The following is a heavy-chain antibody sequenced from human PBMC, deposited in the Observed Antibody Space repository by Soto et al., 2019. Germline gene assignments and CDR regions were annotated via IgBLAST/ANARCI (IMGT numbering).Heavy chain of an antibody. D-gene: IGHD6-13*01. V-gene: IGHV3-53*01. CDR3: AREPPCIAASGSYK. CDR2: IYSSGGT. J-gene: IGHJ4*01. CDR1: GFTVSTNS. Sequence: DVQLEESGGGLIQPGGSLRLSCAVSGFTVSTNSMTWVRQAPGKGLEWVSLIYSSGGTKYADSVRGRFTISRDNSKNTLYRQMNSLKVEDTAVSYCAREPPCIAASGSYKWGHGTLVTVSS.